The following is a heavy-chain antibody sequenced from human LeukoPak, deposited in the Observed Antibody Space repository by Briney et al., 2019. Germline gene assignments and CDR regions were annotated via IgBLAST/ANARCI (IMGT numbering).Heavy chain of an antibody. V-gene: IGHV4-34*01. Sequence: KTSETLSLTCAVYGGSFSGYYWSWIRQPPGKGLEWIEEINHSGSTNYNPSLKSRVTISVDTSKNQFSLKLSSVTAADTAFYYCASQGHHGKIVGTTLSYFYMDVWGKGTTVTVSS. J-gene: IGHJ6*03. CDR2: INHSGST. CDR3: ASQGHHGKIVGTTLSYFYMDV. D-gene: IGHD1-26*01. CDR1: GGSFSGYY.